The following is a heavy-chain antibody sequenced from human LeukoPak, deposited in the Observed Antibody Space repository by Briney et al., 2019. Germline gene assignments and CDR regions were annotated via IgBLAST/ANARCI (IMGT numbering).Heavy chain of an antibody. CDR2: IYYSGST. V-gene: IGHV4-59*01. J-gene: IGHJ4*02. Sequence: PSETLSLTCTVSGGSISSYYWSWIRQPPGKGLEWIGYIYYSGSTNYNPSLKSRVTISVDTSKNQFSLKLSSVTAADTAVYYCARGQPRKPITMIVVNRGYFDYWGQGTLVTVSS. CDR3: ARGQPRKPITMIVVNRGYFDY. CDR1: GGSISSYY. D-gene: IGHD3-22*01.